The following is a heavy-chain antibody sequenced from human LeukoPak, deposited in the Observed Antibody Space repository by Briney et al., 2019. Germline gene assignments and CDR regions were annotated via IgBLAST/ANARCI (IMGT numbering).Heavy chain of an antibody. CDR2: IIPIFGTA. Sequence: SVKVSCKASGGTFSSYAISWVRQAPGQGLEWMGGIIPIFGTANYAQKFQGRVTITTDESTSTAYMELSSLRSEDTAVYYCARDQVVRYSGYVNNYYGMDVWGQGTTVTVSS. CDR1: GGTFSSYA. D-gene: IGHD5-12*01. V-gene: IGHV1-69*05. CDR3: ARDQVVRYSGYVNNYYGMDV. J-gene: IGHJ6*02.